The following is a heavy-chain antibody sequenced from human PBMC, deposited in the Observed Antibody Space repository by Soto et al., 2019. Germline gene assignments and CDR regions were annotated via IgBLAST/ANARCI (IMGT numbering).Heavy chain of an antibody. CDR3: ARAQYDYGSGSFPN. J-gene: IGHJ4*02. Sequence: QVQLVQSGAEVKKPGASVKVSCKTSGYTFTSYDIDWVRQATGQGLEWMGWMNPNSGNTGYAQSFQGRVTMTRNTSTSTAYMELSSLSSEDTAVYYCARAQYDYGSGSFPNWGQGTLVTVSS. CDR1: GYTFTSYD. V-gene: IGHV1-8*01. CDR2: MNPNSGNT. D-gene: IGHD3-10*01.